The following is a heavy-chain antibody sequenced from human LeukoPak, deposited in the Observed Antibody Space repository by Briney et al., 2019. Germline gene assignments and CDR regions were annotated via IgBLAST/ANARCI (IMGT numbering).Heavy chain of an antibody. Sequence: GGSLRLSCAASGFTFSSYGMSWVRQAPGKGLEWVSAISGSGGNTYYADSVKGRFTISRDNSKNTLYMQMKSLGAEDTAVYYCAKDLSPAAAWGQGTLVTVSS. CDR3: AKDLSPAAA. CDR2: ISGSGGNT. D-gene: IGHD6-25*01. J-gene: IGHJ5*02. V-gene: IGHV3-23*01. CDR1: GFTFSSYG.